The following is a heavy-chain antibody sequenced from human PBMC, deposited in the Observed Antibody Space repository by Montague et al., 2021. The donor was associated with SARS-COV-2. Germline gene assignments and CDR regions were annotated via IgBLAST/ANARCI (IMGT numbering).Heavy chain of an antibody. J-gene: IGHJ4*02. CDR1: GFTVSATY. CDR2: IYVGGST. D-gene: IGHD3-22*01. V-gene: IGHV3-66*01. CDR3: ARKGLSGYSPGAFDF. Sequence: SLRLSCAASGFTVSATYMGWVRQAPGRGLEWVSAIYVGGSTFYADSVKGRCTISRDNSENTLSIQMNSLRGEDTAVYYCARKGLSGYSPGAFDFWGQGTLVTVSS.